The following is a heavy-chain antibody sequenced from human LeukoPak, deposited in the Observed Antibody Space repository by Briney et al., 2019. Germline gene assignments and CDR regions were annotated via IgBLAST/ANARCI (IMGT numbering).Heavy chain of an antibody. J-gene: IGHJ5*02. CDR2: IFPIFGTA. CDR3: ARETDITIFGVVTSYNWFDP. V-gene: IGHV1-69*13. CDR1: GGTFSSYA. Sequence: ASVKVSCKASGGTFSSYAISWVRQAPGQGLEWMGGIFPIFGTANYAQKFQGRVTITADESTSTAYMELSSLRSEDTAVYYCARETDITIFGVVTSYNWFDPWGQGTLVTVSS. D-gene: IGHD3-3*01.